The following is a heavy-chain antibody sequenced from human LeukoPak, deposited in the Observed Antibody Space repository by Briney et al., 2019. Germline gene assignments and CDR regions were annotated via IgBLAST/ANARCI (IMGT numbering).Heavy chain of an antibody. CDR1: GGSFSGYY. CDR2: INHSGST. V-gene: IGHV4-34*01. D-gene: IGHD3-16*01. J-gene: IGHJ4*02. CDR3: AAGVGGAYYFDY. Sequence: ASETLSLTCAVYGGSFSGYYWSWIRQPPGKGLEWIGEINHSGSTNYNPSLKSRVTISVDTSKNQFSLKLSSVTAADTAVYYCAAGVGGAYYFDYWGQGTLVTVSS.